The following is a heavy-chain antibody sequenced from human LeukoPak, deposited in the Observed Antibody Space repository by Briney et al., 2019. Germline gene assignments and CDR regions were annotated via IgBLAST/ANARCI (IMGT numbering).Heavy chain of an antibody. CDR1: GGSFSGYY. D-gene: IGHD5-18*01. Sequence: SETLSLTCAVYGGSFSGYYWSWIRQPPGKGLEWIGEINHSGSTNYNPSLKSRVTISVDTSKNQFSLKLSSVTAADTAVYYCARGPPGVGYSYGYWFDPWGQGTLLTVSS. CDR2: INHSGST. J-gene: IGHJ5*02. CDR3: ARGPPGVGYSYGYWFDP. V-gene: IGHV4-34*01.